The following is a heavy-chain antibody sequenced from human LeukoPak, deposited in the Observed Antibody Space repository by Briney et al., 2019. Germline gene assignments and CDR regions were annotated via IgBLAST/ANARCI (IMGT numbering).Heavy chain of an antibody. V-gene: IGHV1-8*02. D-gene: IGHD3-10*01. J-gene: IGHJ4*02. CDR3: ARAAMVRGVPTSDLGLDY. CDR2: MNPNSGNT. Sequence: ASVKVSCKASGYTFTSYDINWVRQATGQGLEWMGWMNPNSGNTGYAQKLQGRVTMTTDTSTSTAYMELRSLRSDDTAVYYCARAAMVRGVPTSDLGLDYWGQGTLVTVSS. CDR1: GYTFTSYD.